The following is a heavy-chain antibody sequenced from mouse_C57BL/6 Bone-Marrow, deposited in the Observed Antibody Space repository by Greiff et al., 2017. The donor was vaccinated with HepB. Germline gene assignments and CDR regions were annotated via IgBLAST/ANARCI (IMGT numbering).Heavy chain of an antibody. Sequence: QVQLQQPGAELVKPGASVKVSCKASGYTFTSYWMHWVKQRPGQGLEWIGRIHPSNSDTNSNQKFKGKATLTVNKSSDSAYMQLSSLTSENSAVSYCAIGPCYSNHAYWGQGTLVTVSA. V-gene: IGHV1-74*01. CDR2: IHPSNSDT. J-gene: IGHJ3*01. CDR1: GYTFTSYW. CDR3: AIGPCYSNHAY. D-gene: IGHD2-5*01.